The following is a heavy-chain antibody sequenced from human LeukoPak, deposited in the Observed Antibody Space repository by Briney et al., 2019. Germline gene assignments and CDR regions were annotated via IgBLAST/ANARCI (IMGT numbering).Heavy chain of an antibody. CDR3: ARRGSWTYYYAMDV. J-gene: IGHJ6*02. CDR2: IYYSGST. V-gene: IGHV4-31*03. CDR1: GGSISSAGYY. Sequence: SETLSLTCTVSGGSISSAGYYWSWIRQHPGKGLEWIGYIYYSGSTYYNPSLKSRVTISVDTSKNQFSLKLSSVTAADTAVYYCARRGSWTYYYAMDVWGQGTTVTVSS. D-gene: IGHD6-13*01.